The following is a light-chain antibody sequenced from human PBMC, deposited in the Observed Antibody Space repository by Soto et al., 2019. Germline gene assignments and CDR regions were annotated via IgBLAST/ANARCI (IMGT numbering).Light chain of an antibody. CDR1: SSDVGGYNY. Sequence: QSVLTQPASLPGSPGQSITISCTGTSSDVGGYNYVSWYQQHPGKAPRLMIYGVSNRPLGVSYRFSGSKSGNTASLTISGLQSEDEADYYCNSYASVNSPVLFGGGTKLTVL. V-gene: IGLV2-14*03. CDR3: NSYASVNSPVL. CDR2: GVS. J-gene: IGLJ2*01.